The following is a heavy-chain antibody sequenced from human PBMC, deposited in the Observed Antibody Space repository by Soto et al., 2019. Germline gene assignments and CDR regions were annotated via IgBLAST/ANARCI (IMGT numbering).Heavy chain of an antibody. CDR3: ARIWRPLLRFLEWIDY. CDR2: INPNSGGT. CDR1: GYTFTGYY. V-gene: IGHV1-2*02. Sequence: VASVKVSCKASGYTFTGYYMHWVRQAPGQGLEWMGWINPNSGGTNYAQKFQGRVTMTRDTSISTAYMELSRLRSDDTAVYYCARIWRPLLRFLEWIDYWGQGTLVTVSS. J-gene: IGHJ4*02. D-gene: IGHD3-3*01.